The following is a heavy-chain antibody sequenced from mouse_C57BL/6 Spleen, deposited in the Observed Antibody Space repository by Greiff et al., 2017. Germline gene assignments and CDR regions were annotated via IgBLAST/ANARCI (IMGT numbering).Heavy chain of an antibody. Sequence: QVQLQQSGPELVKPGASVKISCKASGYAFSSSWMNWVKQRPGKGLEWIGRIYPGDGDTNYNGKFKGKATLTADKSSSTAYMQLSSLTSEDSAVYFCAPKGGYFDYWGQGTTLTVSS. V-gene: IGHV1-82*01. CDR1: GYAFSSSW. CDR3: APKGGYFDY. CDR2: IYPGDGDT. J-gene: IGHJ2*01.